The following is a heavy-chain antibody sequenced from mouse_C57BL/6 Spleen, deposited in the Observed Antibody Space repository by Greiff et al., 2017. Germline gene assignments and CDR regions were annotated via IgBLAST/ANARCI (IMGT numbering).Heavy chain of an antibody. Sequence: VQVVESGAELVRPGTSVKVSCKASGYAFTNYLIEWVKQRPGQGLEWIGVINPGSGGTNYNEKFKGKATLTADKSSSTAYMQLSSLTSEDSAVYFCARFYGSSWGYFDVWGTGTTVTVSS. CDR1: GYAFTNYL. CDR3: ARFYGSSWGYFDV. CDR2: INPGSGGT. V-gene: IGHV1-54*01. D-gene: IGHD1-1*01. J-gene: IGHJ1*03.